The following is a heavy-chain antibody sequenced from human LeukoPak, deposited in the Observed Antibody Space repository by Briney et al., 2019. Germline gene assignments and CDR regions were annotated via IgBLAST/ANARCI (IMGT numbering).Heavy chain of an antibody. CDR1: GFTFSSYG. Sequence: GGTLRLSCAASGFTFSSYGMSWVRQAPGKGLEWVSAISGSGGSTYYADSVKGRFTISRDNSKNTLYLQMNSLRAEDTAVYYLAELGITMIGGVWGKGTTVTISS. CDR3: AELGITMIGGV. CDR2: ISGSGGST. V-gene: IGHV3-23*01. J-gene: IGHJ6*04. D-gene: IGHD3-10*02.